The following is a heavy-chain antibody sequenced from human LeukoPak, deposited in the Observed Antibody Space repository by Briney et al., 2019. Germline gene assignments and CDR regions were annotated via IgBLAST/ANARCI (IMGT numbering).Heavy chain of an antibody. V-gene: IGHV4-30-2*01. CDR1: GGSISSGGYS. Sequence: SETLSLTCAVSGGSISSGGYSWSWIRQPPGKGLEWIGYIYHSRSTYYNPSLKSRVTISVDRSKNQFSLKLSSVTAADTAVYYCARARITIFGVARGGMDVWGQGTTVTVSS. CDR3: ARARITIFGVARGGMDV. J-gene: IGHJ6*02. CDR2: IYHSRST. D-gene: IGHD3-3*01.